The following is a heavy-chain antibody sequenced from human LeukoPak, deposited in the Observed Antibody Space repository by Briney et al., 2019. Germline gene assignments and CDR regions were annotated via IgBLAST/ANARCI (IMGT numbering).Heavy chain of an antibody. CDR3: ARGDRIQLWLLYYFDY. V-gene: IGHV1-2*02. CDR1: VYTFTSYY. CDR2: INPSSGGT. Sequence: TSVNLSCKASVYTFTSYYMHCVRHSPGQAPEWMGWINPSSGGTNYAQKFQGRVTMTRDTSISTAYMELSRLRSDDTAVYYCARGDRIQLWLLYYFDYWGQGTLVTVSS. J-gene: IGHJ4*02. D-gene: IGHD5-18*01.